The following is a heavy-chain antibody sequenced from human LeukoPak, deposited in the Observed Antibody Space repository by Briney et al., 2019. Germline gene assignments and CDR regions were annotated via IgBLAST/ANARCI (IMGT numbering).Heavy chain of an antibody. CDR1: GLTLSSYG. J-gene: IGHJ6*03. V-gene: IGHV3-30*02. CDR2: IRYDGSNK. D-gene: IGHD3-22*01. Sequence: GGSLRLSCAASGLTLSSYGMHWVRQAPGKGLEWVAFIRYDGSNKYYADSEKGRFTISRDNSKNTLYLQMNSLRAEDTAVYYCAKEGSDSSGYYYVPLFYYYYMDVWGKGTTVTVSS. CDR3: AKEGSDSSGYYYVPLFYYYYMDV.